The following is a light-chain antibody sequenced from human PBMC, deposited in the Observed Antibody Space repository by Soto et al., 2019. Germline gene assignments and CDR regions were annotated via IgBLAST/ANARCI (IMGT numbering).Light chain of an antibody. CDR1: QGISTW. V-gene: IGKV1-12*01. CDR3: QQANSFPIT. J-gene: IGKJ1*01. Sequence: EMEVTQSQYSVSVSVGARVTITCRARQGISTWVAWYQQKPGRAPNLLIFAASNLQSGVPSRFSGSASGTDFTLTISNLQPEDFATYYCQQANSFPITFAQGTKVDIK. CDR2: AAS.